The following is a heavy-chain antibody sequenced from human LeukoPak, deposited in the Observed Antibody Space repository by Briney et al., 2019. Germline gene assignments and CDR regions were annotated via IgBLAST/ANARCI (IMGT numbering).Heavy chain of an antibody. Sequence: GGSLRLSCAASGFTFSSYSMNWVRQAPGKGLEWVSSISSSSSYIYYADSVKGRFTISRDNAKNSLYLQMNSLRAEDTAVYYCARASSSWDRFDYWGQGTLVTVSS. CDR1: GFTFSSYS. V-gene: IGHV3-21*01. D-gene: IGHD6-13*01. J-gene: IGHJ4*02. CDR2: ISSSSSYI. CDR3: ARASSSWDRFDY.